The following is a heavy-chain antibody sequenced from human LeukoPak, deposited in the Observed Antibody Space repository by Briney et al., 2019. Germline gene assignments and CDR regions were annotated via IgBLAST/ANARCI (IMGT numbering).Heavy chain of an antibody. V-gene: IGHV3-9*01. D-gene: IGHD5-12*01. J-gene: IGHJ4*02. CDR2: INWNSRSI. CDR1: GFTFDDYA. Sequence: GGSLRLSCAASGFTFDDYAMHWVRQAPGKGLEWVSGINWNSRSIGYADSVKGRFTISRGSAKNSLYLQMNSLRAEDTALYYCAKGRGDIVATIDYWGQGTLVTVSS. CDR3: AKGRGDIVATIDY.